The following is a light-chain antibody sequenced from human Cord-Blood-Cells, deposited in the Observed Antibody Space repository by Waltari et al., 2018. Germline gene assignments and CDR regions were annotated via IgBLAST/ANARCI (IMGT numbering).Light chain of an antibody. CDR3: QQYNNWPPMYT. CDR2: GAS. J-gene: IGKJ2*01. CDR1: QSVSSN. Sequence: EIVMTQSPATLSVSPGERATLSCRASQSVSSNLAWYQQKPGQAPRLLIDGASTRATGSPARFSGSGSGTEFTLTISSLQSEDFAVYYCQQYNNWPPMYTFGQGTKLEIK. V-gene: IGKV3-15*01.